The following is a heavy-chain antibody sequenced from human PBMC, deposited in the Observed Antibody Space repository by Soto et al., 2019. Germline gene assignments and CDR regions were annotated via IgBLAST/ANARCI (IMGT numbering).Heavy chain of an antibody. Sequence: QVQLVQSGAEVKKPGASVKVSCEASGYTFSNYVIHWVRQAPGQSLEWMGWINTFSGDPRYSQKFQARVAISRDTSATTAYMELSSLRSEDTAFYYWATVKRNGASRSWYFDFWGRGTLVTVSS. CDR3: ATVKRNGASRSWYFDF. J-gene: IGHJ2*01. V-gene: IGHV1-3*04. CDR2: INTFSGDP. D-gene: IGHD4-17*01. CDR1: GYTFSNYV.